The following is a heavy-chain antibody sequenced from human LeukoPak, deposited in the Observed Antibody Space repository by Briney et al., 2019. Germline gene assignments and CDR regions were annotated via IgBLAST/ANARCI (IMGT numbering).Heavy chain of an antibody. CDR3: ARGGYSGYAFDR. CDR1: GGSISRYY. Sequence: SETLSLTCTVSGGSISRYYWSWIRQPPGQGLEWIGNIYYNGSTNYKPSLKSRVTISVHTSKNQFSLNLRSLTAADTAVYYCARGGYSGYAFDRWGQGTRVTVSS. CDR2: IYYNGST. D-gene: IGHD5-12*01. V-gene: IGHV4-59*01. J-gene: IGHJ5*02.